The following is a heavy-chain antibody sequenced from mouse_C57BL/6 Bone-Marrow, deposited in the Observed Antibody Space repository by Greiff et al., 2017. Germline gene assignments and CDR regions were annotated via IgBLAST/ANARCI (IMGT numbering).Heavy chain of an antibody. CDR3: ARGVYGRGYYFDY. D-gene: IGHD1-1*01. CDR2: IYPGSGST. CDR1: GYTFTSYW. V-gene: IGHV1-55*01. J-gene: IGHJ2*01. Sequence: VQLQQPGAELVKPGASVKMSCKASGYTFTSYWITWVKQRPGQGLEWIGDIYPGSGSTNYNEKFKSKATLTVDTSSSTAYMQLSSLTSEDSAVYYCARGVYGRGYYFDYWGQGTTLTVSS.